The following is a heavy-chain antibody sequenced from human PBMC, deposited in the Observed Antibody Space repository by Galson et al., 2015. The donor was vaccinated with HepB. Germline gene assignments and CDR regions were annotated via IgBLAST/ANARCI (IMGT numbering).Heavy chain of an antibody. CDR1: GDSISSANW. Sequence: SETLSLTCAVSGDSISSANWWNWVRQSPGKGLEWIGEVYHRGSTNYNPSLRSRVTISVDKPKNLFSLELRSVTAADTAVYFCARVRGGCSGNSCYFDPWGQGTLVTVSS. CDR3: ARVRGGCSGNSCYFDP. V-gene: IGHV4-4*02. CDR2: VYHRGST. J-gene: IGHJ5*02. D-gene: IGHD2-2*01.